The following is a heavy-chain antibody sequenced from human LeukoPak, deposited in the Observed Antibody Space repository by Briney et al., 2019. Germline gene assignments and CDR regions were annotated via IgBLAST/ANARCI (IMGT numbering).Heavy chain of an antibody. D-gene: IGHD5-24*01. CDR3: ASLYNDYGDY. CDR1: GFTFRNHG. CDR2: IIGTGDST. Sequence: GGSLRLSCAASGFTFRNHGMSWVRQAPGKGLGWVSGIIGTGDSTFYADPVKGRFTISRDNSGNTLYLHMNSRRVDDTAVYYCASLYNDYGDYWGQGALVTVSS. V-gene: IGHV3-23*01. J-gene: IGHJ4*02.